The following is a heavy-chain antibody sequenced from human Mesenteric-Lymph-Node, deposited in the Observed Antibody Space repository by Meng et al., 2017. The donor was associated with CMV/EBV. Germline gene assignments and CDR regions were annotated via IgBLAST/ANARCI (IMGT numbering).Heavy chain of an antibody. J-gene: IGHJ6*02. CDR3: GKAFSVYGVDV. CDR1: GFTFSSFW. D-gene: IGHD3-3*02. Sequence: GGSLRLSCVASGFTFSSFWMNWYRQAPGKGLEWVGNIKPDGSATYYVDFVKGRFTISRDNANNSLHLQINSLSTEDTAVYYCGKAFSVYGVDVWGQGTTVTVSS. V-gene: IGHV3-7*01. CDR2: IKPDGSAT.